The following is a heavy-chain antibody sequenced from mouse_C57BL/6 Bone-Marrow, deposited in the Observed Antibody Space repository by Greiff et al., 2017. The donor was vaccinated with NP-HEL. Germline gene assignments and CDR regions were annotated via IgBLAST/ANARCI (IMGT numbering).Heavy chain of an antibody. CDR2: INPYNGGT. CDR3: AREYYGSSYGGFAY. V-gene: IGHV1-19*01. J-gene: IGHJ3*01. D-gene: IGHD1-1*01. Sequence: VQLKQSGPVLVKPGASVKMSCKASGYTFTDYYMNWVKQSHGKSLEWIGVINPYNGGTSYNQKFKGKATLTVDKSSSTAYMELNSLTSEDSAVYYCAREYYGSSYGGFAYWGQGTLVTVSA. CDR1: GYTFTDYY.